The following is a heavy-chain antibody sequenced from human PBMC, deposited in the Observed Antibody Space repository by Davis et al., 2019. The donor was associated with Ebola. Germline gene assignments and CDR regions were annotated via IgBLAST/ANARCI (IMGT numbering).Heavy chain of an antibody. J-gene: IGHJ4*02. CDR1: GGSISSGDYY. CDR2: IYYSGST. V-gene: IGHV4-30-4*02. CDR3: ARAPRNYGELLQFDY. Sequence: MPSETLSLTCTVSGGSISSGDYYWSWIRQPPGKGLEWIGYIYYSGSTYYNPSLKSRVTISVDTSKNQFSLKLSSVTAADTAVYYCARAPRNYGELLQFDYWGQGTLVTVSS. D-gene: IGHD1-7*01.